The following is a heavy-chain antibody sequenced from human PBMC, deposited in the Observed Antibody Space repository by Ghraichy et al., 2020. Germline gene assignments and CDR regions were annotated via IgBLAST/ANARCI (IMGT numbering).Heavy chain of an antibody. CDR2: INHSGSS. CDR3: ARVSRGGSYWFDP. J-gene: IGHJ5*02. V-gene: IGHV4-34*01. CDR1: GGSFGSYY. D-gene: IGHD2-15*01. Sequence: SETPLTCSVYGGSFGSYYWSWIRQPPGKGLEWIGEINHSGSSNYNPSLESRVTISVDTSKNQFSLKLTSVTAADTAAYYCARVSRGGSYWFDPWGQGTLVTVSS.